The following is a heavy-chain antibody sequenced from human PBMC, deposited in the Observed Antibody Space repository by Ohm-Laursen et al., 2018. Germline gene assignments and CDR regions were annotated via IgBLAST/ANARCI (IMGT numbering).Heavy chain of an antibody. J-gene: IGHJ3*01. V-gene: IGHV1-2*02. CDR1: GFTFTDYY. D-gene: IGHD6-19*01. CDR2: INCKTGGT. CDR3: VRDSAVARDNAFDV. Sequence: ASVKVSCKASGFTFTDYYFHWVRQAPGQGLEWMGWINCKTGGTNYAQKLQGRVTMTRDTSITTAYMDLSRLTSDDTAVYYCVRDSAVARDNAFDVWGQGTVVTVSS.